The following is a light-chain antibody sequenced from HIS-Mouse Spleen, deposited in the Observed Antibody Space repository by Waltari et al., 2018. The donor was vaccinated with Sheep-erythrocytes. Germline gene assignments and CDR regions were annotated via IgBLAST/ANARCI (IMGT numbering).Light chain of an antibody. CDR3: QQRSNWIT. V-gene: IGKV3-11*01. CDR1: QSVSSY. CDR2: DAS. J-gene: IGKJ5*01. Sequence: EIVLTQSPATLSLSPGERATLSCSASQSVSSYVAWYQQKPGQAPRLLIYDASNRATGIPARFSGSGSGTDFTLTISSLEPEDFAVYYCQQRSNWITFGQGTRLEIK.